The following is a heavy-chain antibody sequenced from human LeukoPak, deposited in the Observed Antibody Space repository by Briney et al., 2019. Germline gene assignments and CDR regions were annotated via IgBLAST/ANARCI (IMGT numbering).Heavy chain of an antibody. Sequence: GGSLRLSCAASGFTFSNYAMHWVRQAPGTGLELVAVIWFDGTNKYYGDSVRGRFTISRDNSKNRLYLQMNSLRAEDTAVYYCAKARGSGWHDPWCLDYWGQGTLVTVSS. D-gene: IGHD6-19*01. CDR3: AKARGSGWHDPWCLDY. V-gene: IGHV3-33*06. CDR2: IWFDGTNK. J-gene: IGHJ4*02. CDR1: GFTFSNYA.